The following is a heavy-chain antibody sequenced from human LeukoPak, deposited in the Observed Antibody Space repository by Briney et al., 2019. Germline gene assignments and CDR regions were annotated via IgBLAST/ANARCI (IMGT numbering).Heavy chain of an antibody. J-gene: IGHJ5*02. Sequence: AGGSLRLSCAASGFTFSSYSMNWVRQAPGKGLEWVSSISSSSSYIYYADSVKGRFTISRDNPKNSLYLQMNSLRAEDTAVYYCARDGGGAIATGFDPWGQGTLVTVSS. D-gene: IGHD1-1*01. CDR2: ISSSSSYI. CDR1: GFTFSSYS. V-gene: IGHV3-21*01. CDR3: ARDGGGAIATGFDP.